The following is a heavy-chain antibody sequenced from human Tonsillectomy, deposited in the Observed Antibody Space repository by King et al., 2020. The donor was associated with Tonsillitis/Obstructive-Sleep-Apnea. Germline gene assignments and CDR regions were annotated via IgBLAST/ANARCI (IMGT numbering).Heavy chain of an antibody. D-gene: IGHD3-22*01. CDR2: IWYDGSNK. Sequence: QLVQSGGGVVQPGRSLRLSCAASGFTFSSYGMHWVRQAPGKGLEWVAVIWYDGSNKYYADSVKGRFTISRDNSKNTLYLQMNSLRAEDTAVCYCARDVTYYDSSGSSDWFDPWGQGTLVTVSS. CDR3: ARDVTYYDSSGSSDWFDP. V-gene: IGHV3-33*01. CDR1: GFTFSSYG. J-gene: IGHJ5*02.